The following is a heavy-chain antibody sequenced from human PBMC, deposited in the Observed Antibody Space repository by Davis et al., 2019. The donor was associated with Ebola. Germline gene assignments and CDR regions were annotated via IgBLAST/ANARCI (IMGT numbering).Heavy chain of an antibody. J-gene: IGHJ4*02. V-gene: IGHV4-31*03. D-gene: IGHD2-21*01. CDR3: ARLEDACGNLPFDL. CDR1: GGSISRGGYY. Sequence: PSETLSLTCTVSGGSISRGGYYYTWVRQHPGKGLEWLGYIYFSGTTYYNPSLRSRITISVDASKNQFSLRLSSVTAADTAVYYCARLEDACGNLPFDLWGQGTLVTVSS. CDR2: IYFSGTT.